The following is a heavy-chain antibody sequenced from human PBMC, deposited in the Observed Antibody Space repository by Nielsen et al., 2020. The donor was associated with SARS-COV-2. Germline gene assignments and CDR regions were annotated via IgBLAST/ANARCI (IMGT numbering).Heavy chain of an antibody. J-gene: IGHJ4*02. CDR2: ISYDGSNK. V-gene: IGHV3-30-3*01. CDR3: AREYSGYDSFDY. CDR1: GFTFSSYA. Sequence: GGSLRLSCAASGFTFSSYAMHWVRQAPGKGLEWVAVISYDGSNKYYADSVKGRFTISRDNSKNTLYLQMNSLRAEDTAVYYCAREYSGYDSFDYWGQGTLVTVSS. D-gene: IGHD5-12*01.